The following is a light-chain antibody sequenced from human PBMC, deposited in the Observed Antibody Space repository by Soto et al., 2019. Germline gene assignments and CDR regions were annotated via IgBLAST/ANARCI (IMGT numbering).Light chain of an antibody. Sequence: DIQMTQSPSSLSASIGDRVTITCRASQSISSYLNWFQQKPGEAPKLLIQAASSLQSGVPSRFRGSGSGTDFTLTTNSLQPEDFAVYYCQQSYSAPVTFGQGTKL. V-gene: IGKV1-39*01. CDR3: QQSYSAPVT. J-gene: IGKJ2*01. CDR1: QSISSY. CDR2: AAS.